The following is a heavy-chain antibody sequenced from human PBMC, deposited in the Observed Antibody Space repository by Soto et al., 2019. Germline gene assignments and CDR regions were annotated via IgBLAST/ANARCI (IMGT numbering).Heavy chain of an antibody. J-gene: IGHJ5*01. CDR3: ARGNSRPDS. D-gene: IGHD3-22*01. CDR1: VGSISTYY. CDR2: IYYSGST. V-gene: IGHV4-59*01. Sequence: PSETLSLTCTVSVGSISTYYWSWIRQPPGKGLESIGYIYYSGSTNYNPSLKSRVTISVDTSKDQFSLKLSSVTAADTAVYYCARGNSRPDSWVQGTLVTVSS.